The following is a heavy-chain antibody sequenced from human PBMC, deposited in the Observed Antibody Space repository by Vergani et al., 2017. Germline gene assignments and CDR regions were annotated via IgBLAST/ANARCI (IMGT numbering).Heavy chain of an antibody. Sequence: EVQLLESGGGLVQPGGSLRLSCAASGFTFSSYAMSWVRQAPGKGLEWVSAISGSGGSTYYADTVKGRFTISRDNSKNTLYLQMNSLRGEDTAVYFCAKEGYCSGGSCYLTLDYWGQGTLVTVSS. CDR2: ISGSGGST. CDR3: AKEGYCSGGSCYLTLDY. J-gene: IGHJ4*02. D-gene: IGHD2-15*01. V-gene: IGHV3-23*01. CDR1: GFTFSSYA.